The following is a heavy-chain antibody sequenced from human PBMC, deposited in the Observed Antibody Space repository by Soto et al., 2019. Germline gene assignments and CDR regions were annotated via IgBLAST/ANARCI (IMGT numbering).Heavy chain of an antibody. CDR1: GFTFSSYA. D-gene: IGHD1-20*01. CDR3: ASTSKGYNWNDAFDI. CDR2: ISYDGSNK. V-gene: IGHV3-30*04. Sequence: GGSLRFSCAASGFTFSSYAMHWVRQAPGKGLEWVAVISYDGSNKYYADSVKGRFTISRDNSKNTLYLQMNSLRAEDTAVYYCASTSKGYNWNDAFDIWGQGTMVTVSS. J-gene: IGHJ3*02.